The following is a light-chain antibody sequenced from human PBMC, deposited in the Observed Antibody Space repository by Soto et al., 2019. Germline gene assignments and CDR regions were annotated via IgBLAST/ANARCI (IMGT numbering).Light chain of an antibody. CDR1: SSKIGSNY. Sequence: QSVLTQPHSASGTPGQRVTISCSGSSSKIGSNYVYLYHQQLPGTAPKLLIYRNNQRPSGVPDRFSGSKSGTSASLAISVLRSEDEVDYYCAAWEDSLRGWVLGGGTKLTVI. V-gene: IGLV1-47*01. CDR2: RNN. CDR3: AAWEDSLRGWV. J-gene: IGLJ3*02.